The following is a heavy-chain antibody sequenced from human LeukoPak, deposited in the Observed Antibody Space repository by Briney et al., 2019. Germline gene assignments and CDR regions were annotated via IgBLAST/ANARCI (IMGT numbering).Heavy chain of an antibody. CDR3: ATLDGSGLTYDAFDI. CDR1: GFTFTSYA. Sequence: PGGSLRLSCAASGFTFTSYAMSWVRQAPGKGLEWVSAISRSVGSTYYADSVKGRFTISRDNSKNTLYLQMNSLRAEDTAVYYCATLDGSGLTYDAFDIWGQGTMATVSS. CDR2: ISRSVGST. V-gene: IGHV3-23*01. J-gene: IGHJ3*02. D-gene: IGHD3-10*01.